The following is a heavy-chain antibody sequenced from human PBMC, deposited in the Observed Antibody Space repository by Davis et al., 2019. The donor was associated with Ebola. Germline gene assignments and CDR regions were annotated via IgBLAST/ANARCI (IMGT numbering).Heavy chain of an antibody. CDR2: ISGSGGTI. V-gene: IGHV3-23*01. J-gene: IGHJ4*02. CDR1: GFTFSSYS. CDR3: ARIGEQPGYYFDY. Sequence: GESLKISCAASGFTFSSYSMNWVRQAPGKGLEWVSVISGSGGTIDYADPVKGRFTISRDNSKSTLSLHMGSLRAEDTAVYFCARIGEQPGYYFDYWGQGILVTVSS. D-gene: IGHD1/OR15-1a*01.